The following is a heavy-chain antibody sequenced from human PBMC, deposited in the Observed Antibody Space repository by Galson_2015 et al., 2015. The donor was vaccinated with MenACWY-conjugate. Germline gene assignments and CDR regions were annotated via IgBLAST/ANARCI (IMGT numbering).Heavy chain of an antibody. CDR2: IGTKDTEM. D-gene: IGHD2-21*02. CDR3: ARGSKTYPAYCGGDCYH. J-gene: IGHJ2*01. V-gene: IGHV3-48*02. Sequence: SLRLSCAASGFSFNAYSMNWVRQAPGKGLEWVSWIGTKDTEMQYMDSVKGRFSISRDNAKNSLYLEKNSLRDEDTAVYYCARGSKTYPAYCGGDCYHWGRGTLVTVSS. CDR1: GFSFNAYS.